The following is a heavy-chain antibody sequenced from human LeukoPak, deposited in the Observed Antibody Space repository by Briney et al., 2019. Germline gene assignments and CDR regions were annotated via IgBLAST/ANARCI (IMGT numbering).Heavy chain of an antibody. CDR2: ISFDGSNK. V-gene: IGHV3-30*04. Sequence: GGSLRLSCEASGFTFSSYAIHWVRQAPGKGLEWVAVISFDGSNKYYADSVKGRFTISRDNSKNTLDPQLSSLRPEDTAIYYCTRDQLAYSGYDTLFHYWGQGTLVTVSS. D-gene: IGHD5-12*01. CDR3: TRDQLAYSGYDTLFHY. CDR1: GFTFSSYA. J-gene: IGHJ1*01.